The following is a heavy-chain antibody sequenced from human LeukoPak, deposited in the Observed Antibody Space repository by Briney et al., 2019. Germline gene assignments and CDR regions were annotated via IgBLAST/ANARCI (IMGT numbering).Heavy chain of an antibody. CDR1: GYTFTDYY. Sequence: ASVKVSCKASGYTFTDYYMHWVRQAPGQGLEWMGWINPNSGVTNYAQKFQGRVTMTRDTSISTAYMELSRLRSDDTAVYYCARIRCSSTSCYVGVSYYYMDVWGKGTTVTVSS. V-gene: IGHV1-2*02. J-gene: IGHJ6*03. CDR3: ARIRCSSTSCYVGVSYYYMDV. CDR2: INPNSGVT. D-gene: IGHD2-2*01.